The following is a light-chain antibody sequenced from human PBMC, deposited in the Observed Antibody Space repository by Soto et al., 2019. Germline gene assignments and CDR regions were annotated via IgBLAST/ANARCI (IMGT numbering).Light chain of an antibody. Sequence: IPLTQSPSSLSASVGDSVTITCRASQDITNYLAWYNQKPGRAPKLLVYDASTLETGVPSRFSGSGSGTNFTLTISRLQPEDFATYYCQQLDSYPRTFGGGTKVEIK. CDR3: QQLDSYPRT. CDR1: QDITNY. V-gene: IGKV1-9*01. J-gene: IGKJ4*01. CDR2: DAS.